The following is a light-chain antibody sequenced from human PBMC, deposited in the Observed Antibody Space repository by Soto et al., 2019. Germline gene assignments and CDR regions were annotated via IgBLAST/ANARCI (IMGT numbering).Light chain of an antibody. V-gene: IGLV1-40*01. CDR3: QFYDSTLSARYV. Sequence: QSVLAYPPPVSNNPEKSLTISCTASSSNIGAGYDVHWYQQRPGTAPKLLVFGNINRPSGIPDRFSGSKSGTSASLAITGLQAEDEGDYYCQFYDSTLSARYVFGTGTKVTVL. CDR1: SSNIGAGYD. CDR2: GNI. J-gene: IGLJ1*01.